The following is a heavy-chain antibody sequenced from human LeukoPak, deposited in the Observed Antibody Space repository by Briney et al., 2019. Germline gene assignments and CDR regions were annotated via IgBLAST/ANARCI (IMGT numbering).Heavy chain of an antibody. CDR1: GFIVSSNH. D-gene: IGHD5-24*01. CDR2: IYSGGYSGGGP. J-gene: IGHJ4*02. Sequence: GGSLRLSCAVSGFIVSSNHMNWVRQAPGKGLEWVSVIYSGGYSGGGPFYADSVKVRFTTSSDSSKNTLFLQMNSLRAEDTAVYYCARDVHGDGYNSFDYWGLGILVTVSS. CDR3: ARDVHGDGYNSFDY. V-gene: IGHV3-66*01.